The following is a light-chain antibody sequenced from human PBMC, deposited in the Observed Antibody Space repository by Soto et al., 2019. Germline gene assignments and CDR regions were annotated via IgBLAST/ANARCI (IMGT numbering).Light chain of an antibody. V-gene: IGLV1-44*01. CDR3: ATWDGSLNGVV. Sequence: QAVVTQPPSASGTPGQRVTISCSGSSSNIGSNTVKWYQQLPGTAPKLLIYSNNQRPSGVPDRFSGSKSGTSASLAISGLQSEDEADYSCATWDGSLNGVVFGGGTKVTVL. J-gene: IGLJ2*01. CDR2: SNN. CDR1: SSNIGSNT.